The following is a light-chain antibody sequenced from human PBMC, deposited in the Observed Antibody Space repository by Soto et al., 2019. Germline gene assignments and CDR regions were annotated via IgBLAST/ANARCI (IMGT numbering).Light chain of an antibody. CDR1: SSNIGSNT. J-gene: IGLJ3*02. V-gene: IGLV1-44*01. Sequence: QSVLTQPPSASGTPGQRVTISCSGSSSNIGSNTVNWYQQLPGTAPKLLIYSDNQRPSGVPDRFSGSKSGTSASLAISGLQSEDEADYYCAAWDGSLNGSNWVFGGGTKLTVL. CDR2: SDN. CDR3: AAWDGSLNGSNWV.